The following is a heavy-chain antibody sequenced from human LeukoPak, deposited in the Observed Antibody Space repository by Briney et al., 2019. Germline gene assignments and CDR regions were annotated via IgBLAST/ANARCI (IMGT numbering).Heavy chain of an antibody. J-gene: IGHJ4*02. CDR3: ARKLYGSGSLYDY. Sequence: SETLSLTCAVSGGSISSSNWWSWVRQPPGKGLEWIGEIYHSGSTNYNPSLKSRVTISGDNSKNQFFLKLSSVTAADTAVYYWARKLYGSGSLYDYWGQGTLVTVSS. V-gene: IGHV4-4*02. CDR1: GGSISSSNW. CDR2: IYHSGST. D-gene: IGHD3-10*01.